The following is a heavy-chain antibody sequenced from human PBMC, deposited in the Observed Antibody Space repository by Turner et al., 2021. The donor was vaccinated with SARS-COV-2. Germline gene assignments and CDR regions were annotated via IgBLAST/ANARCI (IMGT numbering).Heavy chain of an antibody. CDR2: MNPNSGNT. CDR3: ARAVQLTVWFDP. CDR1: GYTFTSYD. Sequence: QVQMVQSGAEVQKPGASVKVSCKASGYTFTSYDINWVRQATGQGLEWMGWMNPNSGNTGYEQKVQGRVTMTRNTYKSTAYMELSSLRSDDTAVYYCARAVQLTVWFDPWGQGTLVTVSS. D-gene: IGHD3-10*01. J-gene: IGHJ5*02. V-gene: IGHV1-8*01.